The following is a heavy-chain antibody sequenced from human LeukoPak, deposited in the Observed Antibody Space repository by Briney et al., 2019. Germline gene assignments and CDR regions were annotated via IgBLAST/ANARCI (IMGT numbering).Heavy chain of an antibody. D-gene: IGHD3-9*01. CDR3: ATNQRPYFYHGIDV. Sequence: GSLGLSFFASGFPVSSYYIFWVRPAPGKGLGWVSVIYSGGSTYYAESVKGRFSTSRDNSKNTLFLQMNALRAEDTAVYYCATNQRPYFYHGIDVWGQGTTVTVSS. J-gene: IGHJ6*02. V-gene: IGHV3-66*01. CDR2: IYSGGST. CDR1: GFPVSSYY.